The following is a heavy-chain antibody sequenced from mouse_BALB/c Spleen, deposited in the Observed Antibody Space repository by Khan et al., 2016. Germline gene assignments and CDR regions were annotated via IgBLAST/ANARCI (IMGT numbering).Heavy chain of an antibody. J-gene: IGHJ4*01. CDR1: GDSITSGY. Sequence: EVQLQESGPSLVKPSQTLSLTCSVTGDSITSGYWNWIRKFPGNKLEYMGYISYSGSTSYNPSLKSRISITRDTSKNQYYLQLNSVTTEDTATYCCARDDGSSYVRAMDYWGQGTSVTVSS. D-gene: IGHD1-1*01. CDR3: ARDDGSSYVRAMDY. CDR2: ISYSGST. V-gene: IGHV3-8*02.